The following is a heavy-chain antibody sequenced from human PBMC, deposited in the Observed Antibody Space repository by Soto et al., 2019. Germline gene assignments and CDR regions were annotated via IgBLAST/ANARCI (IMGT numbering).Heavy chain of an antibody. J-gene: IGHJ2*01. D-gene: IGHD4-17*01. V-gene: IGHV3-72*01. Sequence: EVQLVESGGGLVQPGGSLRLSCAASGFTFSDHYMDWVRQAPGKGLEWVASPRNKANSYTTEYAASVKGRFTISRDDSKNSLYLQMNSLKTEDTAVYYCARESGYGDNYWYFDLWGRGTLVTVSS. CDR2: PRNKANSYTT. CDR1: GFTFSDHY. CDR3: ARESGYGDNYWYFDL.